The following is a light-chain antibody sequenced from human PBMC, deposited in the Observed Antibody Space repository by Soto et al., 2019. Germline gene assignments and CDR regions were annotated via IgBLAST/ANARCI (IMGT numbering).Light chain of an antibody. V-gene: IGKV2-30*01. CDR1: QSLVDNDGNTY. Sequence: EVVMTQSPLSLPVTLGQPASISCRSSQSLVDNDGNTYLNWFQQSPGQSPRRLIYKVSNRDPGVPDRFSGSGSGTEFTLRISRVEAEDIGIYYCLQGTYGYSFGQGTKLEIK. J-gene: IGKJ2*03. CDR2: KVS. CDR3: LQGTYGYS.